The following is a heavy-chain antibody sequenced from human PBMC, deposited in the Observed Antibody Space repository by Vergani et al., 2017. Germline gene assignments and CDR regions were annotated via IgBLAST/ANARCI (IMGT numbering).Heavy chain of an antibody. CDR1: GYTFTSYG. D-gene: IGHD4-17*01. CDR2: INPNSGGT. Sequence: QVQLVQSGAEVKKPGASVKVSCKASGYTFTSYGISWVRQAPGQGLEWMGWINPNSGGTNYAQKFQGRVTMTRDMSISTAYMELSRLRSDDTAVYYCARELLMTTVTNDAFDIWGQGTMVTVSS. V-gene: IGHV1-2*02. CDR3: ARELLMTTVTNDAFDI. J-gene: IGHJ3*02.